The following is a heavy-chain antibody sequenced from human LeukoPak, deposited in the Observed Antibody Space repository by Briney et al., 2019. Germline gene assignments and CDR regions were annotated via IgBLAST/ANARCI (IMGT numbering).Heavy chain of an antibody. CDR3: ARVNYDILTGDYSTDY. CDR1: GFTFSSYS. Sequence: GGSLRLSCAASGFTFSSYSMNWVRQAPGKGLEWVSSISSSSSYIYYADSVKGRFTISRDNAKNSLYLLMNSLRADDTAVYYCARVNYDILTGDYSTDYWGQGTLVTVSS. J-gene: IGHJ4*02. CDR2: ISSSSSYI. D-gene: IGHD3-9*01. V-gene: IGHV3-21*01.